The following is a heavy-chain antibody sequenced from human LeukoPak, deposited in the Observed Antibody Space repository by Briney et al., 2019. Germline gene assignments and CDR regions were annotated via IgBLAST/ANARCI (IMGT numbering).Heavy chain of an antibody. CDR3: ARDERSSSAGLDY. V-gene: IGHV3-21*01. CDR2: ISSSSSYI. J-gene: IGHJ4*02. Sequence: GGSLRLSCAASGFTFSSYAMSWVRQAPGKGLEWVSSISSSSSYIYYADSVKGRFTISRDNAKNSLYLQMNSLRAEDTAVYYCARDERSSSAGLDYWGQGTLVTVSS. D-gene: IGHD6-6*01. CDR1: GFTFSSYA.